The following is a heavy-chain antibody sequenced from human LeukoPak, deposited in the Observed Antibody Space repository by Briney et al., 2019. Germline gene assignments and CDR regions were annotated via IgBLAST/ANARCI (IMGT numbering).Heavy chain of an antibody. J-gene: IGHJ3*02. V-gene: IGHV3-74*01. CDR2: INSDGSST. CDR3: ARDGMGGIKAFDM. D-gene: IGHD3-10*01. CDR1: GFTFSSYW. Sequence: GGSLRLSCAASGFTFSSYWMHWVRQAPGKGLVWVSRINSDGSSTSYADSVKGRFTISRDNAKNSLYLQMNSLRVEDTAVYFCARDGMGGIKAFDMWGQGTMVTVSS.